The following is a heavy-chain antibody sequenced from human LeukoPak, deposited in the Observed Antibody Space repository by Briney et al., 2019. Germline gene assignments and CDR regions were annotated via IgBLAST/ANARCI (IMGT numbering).Heavy chain of an antibody. V-gene: IGHV3-9*01. CDR2: ISWNSGSR. CDR3: AKDRGRFGELLHFVY. CDR1: GFTFADYA. Sequence: PGRSLRLSCAASGFTFADYAMHWVRQAPGKGLGGASGISWNSGSRCYTVCGQGRFTISRHNAKNSLYLQMTSLRAEGTALYYCAKDRGRFGELLHFVYLGQGTLVTVSS. J-gene: IGHJ4*02. D-gene: IGHD3-10*01.